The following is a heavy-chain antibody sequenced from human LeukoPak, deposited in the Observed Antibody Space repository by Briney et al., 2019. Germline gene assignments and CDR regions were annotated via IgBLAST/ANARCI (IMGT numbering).Heavy chain of an antibody. CDR3: ARDLQNDGMDV. J-gene: IGHJ6*02. CDR1: GGSVSSGSYY. D-gene: IGHD5-24*01. CDR2: IYYSGST. Sequence: SETLSLTCSVSGGSVSSGSYYWSWIRQPPGKGLEWIGHIYYSGSTNYNPSLKSRVTISVDTSKNQFSLKLSSVTAADTAVYYCARDLQNDGMDVWGQGTTVTVSS. V-gene: IGHV4-61*01.